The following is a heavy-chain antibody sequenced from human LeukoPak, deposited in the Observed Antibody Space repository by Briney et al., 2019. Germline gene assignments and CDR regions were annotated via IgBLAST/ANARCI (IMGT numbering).Heavy chain of an antibody. J-gene: IGHJ5*02. CDR1: GGSISSGGYY. V-gene: IGHV4-31*03. CDR3: ARDTPTVTGWFDP. D-gene: IGHD4-17*01. Sequence: SETLSLTCTVSGGSISSGGYYWSWIRQHPGKGLEWIGYIYYSGSTYYNPSLKSRVTISVGTSKNQFSLKLSSVTAADTAVYYCARDTPTVTGWFDPWGQGTLVTVSS. CDR2: IYYSGST.